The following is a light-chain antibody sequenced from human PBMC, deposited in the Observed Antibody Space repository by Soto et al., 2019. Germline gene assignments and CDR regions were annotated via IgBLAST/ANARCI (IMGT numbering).Light chain of an antibody. J-gene: IGKJ1*01. CDR3: QQYGSSGT. V-gene: IGKV3-20*01. CDR2: GAS. Sequence: EIVLTQSPGTLSLSPGERATLSCRASQSVSNNYLAEYQQKPGQAPRLLIYGASNRATGIPDRFSGSGSGTDFTLTISRLEPEDFAVYYCQQYGSSGTFGQGTKVDIK. CDR1: QSVSNNY.